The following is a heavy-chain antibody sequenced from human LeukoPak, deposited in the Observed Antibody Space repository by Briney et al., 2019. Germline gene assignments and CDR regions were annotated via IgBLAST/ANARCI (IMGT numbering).Heavy chain of an antibody. CDR2: TNHGGHT. CDR3: ARARTKLEPVDY. Sequence: SETLSLTCTVYGGSFSGYNWSWIRQPPGQGLEWIGETNHGGHTNYTPSLKSRVIISVDTSKTQFSLRLSSVTAADTAVYYCARARTKLEPVDYWGQGTLVTVSS. J-gene: IGHJ4*02. V-gene: IGHV4-34*01. D-gene: IGHD1-26*01. CDR1: GGSFSGYN.